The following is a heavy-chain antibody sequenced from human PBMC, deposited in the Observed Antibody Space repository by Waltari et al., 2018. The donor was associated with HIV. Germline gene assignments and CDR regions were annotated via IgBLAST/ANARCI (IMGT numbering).Heavy chain of an antibody. Sequence: QVQLQQWGTGLLKPSETLSLTCAVQGGSSSNYYWSWIRQPPGKGLEWIAEINHSGRTNYNPSLKSRLTISVDTSKTQFSVKLTSVTAADTAVYFCARGQYGPGSREDYCGQGTQVTVAS. V-gene: IGHV4-34*02. CDR2: INHSGRT. CDR1: GGSSSNYY. J-gene: IGHJ4*02. D-gene: IGHD3-10*01. CDR3: ARGQYGPGSREDY.